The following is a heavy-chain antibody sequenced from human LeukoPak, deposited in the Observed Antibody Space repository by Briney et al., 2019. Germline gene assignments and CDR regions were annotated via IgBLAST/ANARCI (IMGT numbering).Heavy chain of an antibody. CDR2: ISGSGGST. V-gene: IGHV3-23*01. Sequence: GGSLRLSCAASGFTFSSYAMSWVRQAPGKGLEWVSAISGSGGSTYYADSVKGRFTISRDNSKNTLYLQMNSLRAEDTAVYYCATGTSCYACYYYYGMDVWGQGTTVTVSS. CDR1: GFTFSSYA. J-gene: IGHJ6*02. D-gene: IGHD2-2*01. CDR3: ATGTSCYACYYYYGMDV.